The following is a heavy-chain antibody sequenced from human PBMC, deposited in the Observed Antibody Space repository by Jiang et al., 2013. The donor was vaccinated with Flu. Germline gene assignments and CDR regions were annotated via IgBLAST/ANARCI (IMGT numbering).Heavy chain of an antibody. J-gene: IGHJ4*02. CDR3: ASRPYDFWSGYYCY. D-gene: IGHD3-3*01. Sequence: GAEVKKPGSSVKVSCKASGGTFSSYTISWVRQAPGQGLEWMGRIIPILGIANYAQKFQGRVTITADKSTSTAYMELSSLRSEDTAVYYCASRPYDFWSGYYCYWGQGTLVTVSS. CDR1: GGTFSSYT. V-gene: IGHV1-69*02. CDR2: IIPILGIA.